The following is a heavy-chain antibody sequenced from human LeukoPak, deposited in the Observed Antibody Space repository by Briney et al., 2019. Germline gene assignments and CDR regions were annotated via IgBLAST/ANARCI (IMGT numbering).Heavy chain of an antibody. CDR2: IYYSGST. CDR3: ARHEAVRGVIPASDI. J-gene: IGHJ3*02. CDR1: GGSISSSSYY. Sequence: PSETLSLTCTVSGGSISSSSYYWGWIRQPPGKGLEWIGSIYYSGSTYYNPSLKSRVTISVDTSKNQFSLKLSSVTAADTAVYYCARHEAVRGVIPASDIWGQGTMVTVSS. D-gene: IGHD3-10*01. V-gene: IGHV4-39*01.